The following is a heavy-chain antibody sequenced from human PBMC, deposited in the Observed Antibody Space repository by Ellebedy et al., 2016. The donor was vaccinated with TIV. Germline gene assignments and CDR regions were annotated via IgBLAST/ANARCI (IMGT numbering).Heavy chain of an antibody. CDR2: ISGSGDRT. V-gene: IGHV3-23*01. J-gene: IGHJ4*02. CDR1: GFTISSYA. CDR3: ARVGTGVAARDY. Sequence: GEFLKISCAASGFTISSYAMSWVRQAPGKGLEWVSSISGSGDRTYYADSVKGRFTISRDNSKNTLYLQMNSLRTEETAVYYCARVGTGVAARDYWGQGTLVTVSS. D-gene: IGHD3-3*01.